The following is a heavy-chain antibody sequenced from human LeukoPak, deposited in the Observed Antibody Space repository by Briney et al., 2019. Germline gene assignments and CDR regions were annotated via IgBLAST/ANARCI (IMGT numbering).Heavy chain of an antibody. CDR1: GFTFDDYA. J-gene: IGHJ4*02. CDR3: AKGYYDSSGYYFFDH. Sequence: PGGSLRLSCAASGFTFDDYAMHWVREAPGKGLEWVSGISWNSGSIGYADSVKGRFTISRDNAKNSLYLQMNSLRAEDMAFYYRAKGYYDSSGYYFFDHWGQGTLVTVSS. D-gene: IGHD3-22*01. V-gene: IGHV3-9*03. CDR2: ISWNSGSI.